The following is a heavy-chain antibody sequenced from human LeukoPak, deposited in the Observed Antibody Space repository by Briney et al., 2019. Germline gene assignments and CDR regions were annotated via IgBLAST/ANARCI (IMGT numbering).Heavy chain of an antibody. CDR3: AREYCSSDTCYQDWFDP. J-gene: IGHJ5*02. V-gene: IGHV4-31*03. D-gene: IGHD2-2*01. Sequence: PSQTLSLTRTVSVGSISSGGYFWTWIRQHPGKGLEWIGNIYYSGTTHYNLSLKSRVTISVDTSKNQSSLKLTSVTAADTAVYYCAREYCSSDTCYQDWFDPWGQGTLVTVSS. CDR1: VGSISSGGYF. CDR2: IYYSGTT.